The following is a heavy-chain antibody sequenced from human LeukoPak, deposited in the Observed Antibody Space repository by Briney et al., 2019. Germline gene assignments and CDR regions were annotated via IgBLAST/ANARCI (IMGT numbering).Heavy chain of an antibody. CDR3: AKQSSGYYYPIDFDY. Sequence: SGASLRLSCAASGFTFSSYAMSWVRQAPGKGLEWVSAISGSGGSTYYADSVKGRFTISRDNSKNTLYLQMNSLRAEDTAVYYCAKQSSGYYYPIDFDYWGQGTLVTVSS. J-gene: IGHJ4*02. CDR2: ISGSGGST. D-gene: IGHD3-22*01. V-gene: IGHV3-23*01. CDR1: GFTFSSYA.